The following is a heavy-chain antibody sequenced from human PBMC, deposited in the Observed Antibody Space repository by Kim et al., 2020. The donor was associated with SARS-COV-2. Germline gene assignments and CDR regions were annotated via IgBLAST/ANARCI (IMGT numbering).Heavy chain of an antibody. J-gene: IGHJ2*01. CDR1: GYSFTSYW. V-gene: IGHV5-10-1*01. CDR3: ATPKTTGGWYFDL. D-gene: IGHD4-17*01. Sequence: GESLRISCKGSGYSFTSYWISWVRQMPGKGLEWMGSIDPSDSYINYSPSFQGHVTISAYKSISTAYLQWSSLKASDTAMYYCATPKTTGGWYFDLWGRGTLVTVSS. CDR2: IDPSDSYI.